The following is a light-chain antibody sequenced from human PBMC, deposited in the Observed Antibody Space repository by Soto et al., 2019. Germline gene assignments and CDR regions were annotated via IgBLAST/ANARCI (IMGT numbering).Light chain of an antibody. CDR3: SSYADHDVA. CDR2: DVN. V-gene: IGLV2-11*01. CDR1: STYVGPYNY. Sequence: QSALTQPRSVSGSPGQSVTISCTGTSTYVGPYNYVSWYRQHPDEAPKLIIYDVNQRPSGVPDRFSGSKSGDTASLTISGLQTDDEADYYCSSYADHDVAFGGGTQLTVL. J-gene: IGLJ3*02.